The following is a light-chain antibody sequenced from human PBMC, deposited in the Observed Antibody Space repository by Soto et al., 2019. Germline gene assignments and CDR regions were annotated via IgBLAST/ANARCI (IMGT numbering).Light chain of an antibody. V-gene: IGLV2-14*03. Sequence: SVLTQPASVSGSPGQSITISCTGTSSDIGRYDYVSWYQQFPGKAPKLMIYRVINRPSGVSDRFSGSKSGNSASLSISGLQPEDEASYFCGSYTSATTWVFGGGTQLTVL. CDR1: SSDIGRYDY. CDR3: GSYTSATTWV. CDR2: RVI. J-gene: IGLJ3*02.